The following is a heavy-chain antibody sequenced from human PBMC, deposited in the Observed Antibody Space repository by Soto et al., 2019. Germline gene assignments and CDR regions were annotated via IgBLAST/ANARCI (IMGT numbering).Heavy chain of an antibody. CDR2: ISSNGGST. Sequence: GGSLRLSCAASGFTFSSYAMHWVRQAPGKGLEYVSAISSNGGSTYYANSVKGRFTISRDNSKNTLYLQMGSLRAEDMAVYYCARAVRLWSTPTVTTTGNWFDPWGQGTLVTVSS. D-gene: IGHD4-17*01. CDR1: GFTFSSYA. J-gene: IGHJ5*02. CDR3: ARAVRLWSTPTVTTTGNWFDP. V-gene: IGHV3-64*01.